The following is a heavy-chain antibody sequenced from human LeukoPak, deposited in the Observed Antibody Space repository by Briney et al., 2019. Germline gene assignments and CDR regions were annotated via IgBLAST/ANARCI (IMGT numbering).Heavy chain of an antibody. V-gene: IGHV3-21*01. Sequence: PGGSLRLCCAASGFTFSSYSMNWVRQAAGKGLEWVSSISSSSSYIYYADAVKGRFTISRDNAKNSLYLQMNSLRAEDTAVYYCARIPSGYDFDFEFDYWGQGTLVTVSS. CDR1: GFTFSSYS. CDR2: ISSSSSYI. D-gene: IGHD5-12*01. J-gene: IGHJ4*02. CDR3: ARIPSGYDFDFEFDY.